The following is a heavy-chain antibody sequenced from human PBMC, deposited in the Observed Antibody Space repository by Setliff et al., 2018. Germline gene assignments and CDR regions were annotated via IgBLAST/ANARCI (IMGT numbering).Heavy chain of an antibody. D-gene: IGHD3-10*01. V-gene: IGHV3-7*03. CDR2: INQDGSEK. CDR3: ARVWFGNMDV. J-gene: IGHJ6*03. Sequence: QPGGSLRLSCAASEFTFSNYWMSWVRQAPGKGLEWVANINQDGSEKYYVDSVKGRFTISRDNTRNSLYLQMNSLGAEDTAVYYCARVWFGNMDVWGKGTTVTVSS. CDR1: EFTFSNYW.